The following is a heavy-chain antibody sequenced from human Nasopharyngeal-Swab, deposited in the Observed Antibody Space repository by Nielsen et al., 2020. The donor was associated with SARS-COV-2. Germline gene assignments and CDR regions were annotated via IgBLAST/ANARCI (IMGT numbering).Heavy chain of an antibody. CDR2: INQDGSGQ. J-gene: IGHJ4*02. CDR3: ARDLAGSDY. V-gene: IGHV3-7*01. CDR1: GFTFSTYW. Sequence: GESLKISCAASGFTFSTYWMSWVRQAPGKGLEWVANINQDGSGQYYVDSVKGRFTISRDNAKTSLYLQMNSLRADDTAVYYCARDLAGSDYWGQGTLVTVSS. D-gene: IGHD6-13*01.